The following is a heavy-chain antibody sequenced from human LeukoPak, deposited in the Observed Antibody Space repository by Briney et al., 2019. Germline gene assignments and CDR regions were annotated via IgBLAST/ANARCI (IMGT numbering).Heavy chain of an antibody. CDR2: ISYDGSNK. J-gene: IGHJ4*02. V-gene: IGHV3-30*18. D-gene: IGHD6-13*01. CDR3: AKDRRDSSSWYYSPYFDY. Sequence: GGSLRLSCAASGFTFSSYGMHWVRQAPGKGLEWVAVISYDGSNKYYADSVKGRFTISRDNSKNTLYLQMNSLRAEDTAVYYCAKDRRDSSSWYYSPYFDYWGQGTLVTVSS. CDR1: GFTFSSYG.